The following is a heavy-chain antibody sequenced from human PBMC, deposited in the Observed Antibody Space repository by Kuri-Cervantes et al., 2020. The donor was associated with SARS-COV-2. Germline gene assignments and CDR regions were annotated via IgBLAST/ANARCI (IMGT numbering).Heavy chain of an antibody. Sequence: GGSLRLSCAASGFTVSSNYMSWVRQAPGKGLEWVSVIYSGGSTYYADSVKGRFTISRDNSKNTLYLQMNSLRAEDTAVYYCAKDSLRRPFYYYYYYMDVWGKGTTVTVSS. CDR1: GFTVSSNY. V-gene: IGHV3-53*05. CDR3: AKDSLRRPFYYYYYYMDV. D-gene: IGHD4-17*01. CDR2: IYSGGST. J-gene: IGHJ6*03.